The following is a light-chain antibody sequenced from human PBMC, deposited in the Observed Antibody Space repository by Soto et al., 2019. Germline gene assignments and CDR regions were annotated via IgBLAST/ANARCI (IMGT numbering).Light chain of an antibody. CDR3: SSYTRTSNVI. CDR2: DVS. CDR1: SSDVGNYNY. Sequence: QSVLTQPASVSGSPGQSITISCTGTSSDVGNYNYVSWYQQHPGKAPKLIIFDVSNRPSGISNRFSGSKSGNTAPLTISGLQSEYEADYYCSSYTRTSNVIFGGGTKLTVL. J-gene: IGLJ2*01. V-gene: IGLV2-14*03.